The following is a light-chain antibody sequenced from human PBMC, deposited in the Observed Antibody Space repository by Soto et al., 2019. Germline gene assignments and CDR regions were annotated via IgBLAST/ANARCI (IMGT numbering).Light chain of an antibody. CDR3: SSYGGSNNYV. J-gene: IGLJ1*01. CDR2: EVS. CDR1: SSDVGGYNY. Sequence: QSALTQPPSASGSPGQSVTISCTGTSSDVGGYNYVSWYQQHPGQAPKLMIYEVSKRPSGVPDRFSGSKSGNTASLTVSGLQAEDEAYYYCSSYGGSNNYVFGTGTKVTVL. V-gene: IGLV2-8*01.